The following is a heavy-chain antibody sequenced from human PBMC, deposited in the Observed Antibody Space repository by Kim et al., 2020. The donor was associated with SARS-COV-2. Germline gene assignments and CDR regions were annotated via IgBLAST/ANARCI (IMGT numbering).Heavy chain of an antibody. CDR2: IYYSGST. Sequence: SETLSLTCTFSGGSISSDSQSWGWIRQPPEKGLEWIGNIYYSGSTYYNPSLKSRVTMSVDTSKNQVSLKLSFVTAADTVVYYCASHTKSVSYFGTWGQGTLVTVSS. V-gene: IGHV4-39*01. D-gene: IGHD1-26*01. CDR1: GGSISSDSQS. J-gene: IGHJ5*02. CDR3: ASHTKSVSYFGT.